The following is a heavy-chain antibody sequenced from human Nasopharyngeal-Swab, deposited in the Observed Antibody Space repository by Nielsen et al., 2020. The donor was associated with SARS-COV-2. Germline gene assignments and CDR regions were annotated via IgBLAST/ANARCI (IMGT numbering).Heavy chain of an antibody. CDR1: GYTFTIYY. CDR2: IYGDSGDT. CDR3: ARRYIDDGYFQH. D-gene: IGHD1-1*01. V-gene: IGHV1-2*06. Sequence: ASVKVSCKTSGYTFTIYYIHWVRQAPGQGLEWMGRIYGDSGDTDYAQKFQGRVTLTRGTSLRTAYMELSGLRSDDTAVYFCARRYIDDGYFQHWGQGTLVTVSS. J-gene: IGHJ1*01.